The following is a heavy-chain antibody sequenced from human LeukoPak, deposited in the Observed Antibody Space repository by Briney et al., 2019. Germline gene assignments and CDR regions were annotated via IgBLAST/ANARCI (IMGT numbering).Heavy chain of an antibody. CDR3: APTYSYTRGGYDY. V-gene: IGHV4-39*01. Sequence: SETLSLTCTASGGSISGSSYHWGCIRQPPGKGLEWIGSINYSWHTYYNPSLESRVTISVDSSRNQFSLKVTSVTAADTALYYCAPTYSYTRGGYDYWGPGTLVTVSS. CDR2: INYSWHT. J-gene: IGHJ4*02. CDR1: GGSISGSSYH. D-gene: IGHD5-18*01.